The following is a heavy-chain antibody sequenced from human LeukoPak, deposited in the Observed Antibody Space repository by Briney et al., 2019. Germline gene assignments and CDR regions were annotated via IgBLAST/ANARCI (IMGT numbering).Heavy chain of an antibody. CDR1: GYIFTNYG. Sequence: ASVKVSCKASGYIFTNYGISWVRQAPAQGLEWMGWISGDNDNTYYAQKYQGIVTMTTDTSTNTAYMELRSLRSDDTAVYYCARATSLGDSSGYYYADSWGQGTLDTVSS. V-gene: IGHV1-18*01. CDR2: ISGDNDNT. J-gene: IGHJ5*01. D-gene: IGHD3-22*01. CDR3: ARATSLGDSSGYYYADS.